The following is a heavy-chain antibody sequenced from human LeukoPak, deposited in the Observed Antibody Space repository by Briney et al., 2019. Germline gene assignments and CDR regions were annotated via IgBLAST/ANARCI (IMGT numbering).Heavy chain of an antibody. Sequence: PGGSLRLSCAASGFTFSSYGMHWVRQAPGKGPECVADIKQDGSETHYVDSVKGRFTISRDNGRNSMYLQMNSLRAEDTAVYYCARDRYYFGSGSYPWYFDLWGRGTLVTVSS. V-gene: IGHV3-7*01. CDR1: GFTFSSYG. D-gene: IGHD3-10*01. CDR3: ARDRYYFGSGSYPWYFDL. CDR2: IKQDGSET. J-gene: IGHJ2*01.